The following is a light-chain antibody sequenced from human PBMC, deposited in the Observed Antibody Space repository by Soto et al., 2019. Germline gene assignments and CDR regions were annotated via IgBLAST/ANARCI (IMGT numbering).Light chain of an antibody. Sequence: ENMLTQSPGTLSLSPGERATLSCRASQSVSSYLAWYQQKPGQAPRLLIYDASNRATGIPARFSGSGSGTDFTLTISSLQSEDFAVYYCQQYNNWPRTFGQGTKVDIK. CDR2: DAS. CDR3: QQYNNWPRT. CDR1: QSVSSY. J-gene: IGKJ1*01. V-gene: IGKV3-11*01.